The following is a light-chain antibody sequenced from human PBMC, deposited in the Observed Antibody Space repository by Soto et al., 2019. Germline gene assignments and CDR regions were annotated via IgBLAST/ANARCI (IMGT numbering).Light chain of an antibody. CDR1: QSVNSNY. CDR2: ETS. Sequence: EIVLAQSPGTLSLSPGERATLSCRASQSVNSNYLAWYQQKPGQAPRLLIYETSNRATGIPARFSGSGSGTDFTLTISSLEPEDFAVYYCQQRDSRPSITFGQGTRLEIK. V-gene: IGKV3-11*01. CDR3: QQRDSRPSIT. J-gene: IGKJ5*01.